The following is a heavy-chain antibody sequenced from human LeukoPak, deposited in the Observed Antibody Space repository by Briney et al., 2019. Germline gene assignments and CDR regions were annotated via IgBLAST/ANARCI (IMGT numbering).Heavy chain of an antibody. J-gene: IGHJ5*02. Sequence: ASVKVSCKASGYTFTSYGISWVRRAPGQGLEWMGWISAYNGNTNYAQKLQGRVTMTTDTSTSTAYMELRSLRSDDTAVYYCARNGAATDRTNNWFDPWGQGTLVTVSS. CDR2: ISAYNGNT. CDR1: GYTFTSYG. D-gene: IGHD2-15*01. V-gene: IGHV1-18*01. CDR3: ARNGAATDRTNNWFDP.